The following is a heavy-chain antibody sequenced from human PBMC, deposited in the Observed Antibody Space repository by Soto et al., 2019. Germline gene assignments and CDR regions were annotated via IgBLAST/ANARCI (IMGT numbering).Heavy chain of an antibody. CDR1: GFTFSSYG. D-gene: IGHD6-13*01. V-gene: IGHV3-33*01. Sequence: PGGSLRLSCAASGFTFSSYGMHWVRQAPGKGLEWVAVIWYDGSNKYYADSVKGRFTISRDNSKNTLYLQMNSLRAEDTAVYYCARDFAAAGTMGYWGQGTLVTVSS. CDR3: ARDFAAAGTMGY. CDR2: IWYDGSNK. J-gene: IGHJ4*02.